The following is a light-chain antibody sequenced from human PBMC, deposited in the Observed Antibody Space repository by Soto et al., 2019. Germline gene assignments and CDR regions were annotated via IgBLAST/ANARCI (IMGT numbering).Light chain of an antibody. CDR3: QQYNTYPLT. CDR1: EGISKW. Sequence: DIQMTQSPSSVSASVGDSVTITCRASEGISKWLAWYQQKPGKAPKLLIYGASTLQSGVPPRFSGSGSGTDFTLTINSLQPDDFATYYCQQYNTYPLTFGGGTKVDIK. J-gene: IGKJ4*01. V-gene: IGKV1D-12*01. CDR2: GAS.